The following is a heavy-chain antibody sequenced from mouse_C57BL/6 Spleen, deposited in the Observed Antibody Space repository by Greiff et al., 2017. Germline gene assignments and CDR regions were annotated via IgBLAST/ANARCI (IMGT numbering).Heavy chain of an antibody. J-gene: IGHJ2*01. Sequence: QVQLQQPGAELVKPGASVKLSCKASGYTFTSYWMHWVKQRPGRGLEWIGRIVPNSGGTKYNEKFKSKATLTVDKPSSTAYMQLSSLTSEDSAVYSCAREGYGCYVGYFVYGGQDTTHTVSS. CDR2: IVPNSGGT. CDR1: GYTFTSYW. V-gene: IGHV1-72*01. D-gene: IGHD2-3*01. CDR3: AREGYGCYVGYFVY.